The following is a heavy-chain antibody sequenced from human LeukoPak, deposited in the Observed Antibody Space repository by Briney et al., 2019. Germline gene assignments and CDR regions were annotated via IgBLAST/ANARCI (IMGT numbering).Heavy chain of an antibody. D-gene: IGHD3-16*01. V-gene: IGHV1-18*01. CDR2: ISPSNGNT. CDR1: VYTFTTFG. J-gene: IGHJ4*02. Sequence: ASLTVSYTSSVYTFTTFGIRWMRQSPGQGLYLMGWISPSNGNTNYGLNFQRTLTLTPDPPTSTAYMELRSLQSDDSAVYSCTTWGGGGHWGQGTLVSVSS. CDR3: TTWGGGGH.